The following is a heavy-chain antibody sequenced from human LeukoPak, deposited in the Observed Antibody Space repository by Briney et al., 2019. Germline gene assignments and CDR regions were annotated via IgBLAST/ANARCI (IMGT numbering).Heavy chain of an antibody. J-gene: IGHJ4*02. D-gene: IGHD3-22*01. V-gene: IGHV3-23*01. Sequence: GGSLRLSCAASGFSFSSHVMHWVRQAPGKGLEWVSGLSGSGGDTYYADSVKGRFTISRDNSKNTLNLQMNSLRAEDTALYYCAKDQNYESSGYYGGFDYWGQGTLVTVSS. CDR2: LSGSGGDT. CDR3: AKDQNYESSGYYGGFDY. CDR1: GFSFSSHV.